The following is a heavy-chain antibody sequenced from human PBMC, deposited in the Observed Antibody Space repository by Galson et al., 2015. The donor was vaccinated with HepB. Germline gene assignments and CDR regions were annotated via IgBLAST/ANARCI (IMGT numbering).Heavy chain of an antibody. V-gene: IGHV3-30-3*01. CDR3: ARGGNIVVGFDP. J-gene: IGHJ5*02. CDR1: GFTFSLYA. D-gene: IGHD2-2*01. Sequence: SLRLSCAASGFTFSLYAMHWVRQAPGKGLEWLAFISPDGITKYYADSVKGRFTISRDNSKNTLYLQMNSLRAEDTAVYYCARGGNIVVGFDPWGQGTLVTVSS. CDR2: ISPDGITK.